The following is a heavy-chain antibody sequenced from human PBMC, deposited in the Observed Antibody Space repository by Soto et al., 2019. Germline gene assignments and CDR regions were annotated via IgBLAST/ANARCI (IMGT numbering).Heavy chain of an antibody. J-gene: IGHJ6*03. CDR1: GFTFSSYS. CDR3: AGYSGSYYYYYYMEV. Sequence: GGSLRLSCAASGFTFSSYSMNWVRQAPGKGLEWVSSISSSSSYFYYADSVNGRFTISRDNANNSLYLQMNSLRAEDTAVYCCAGYSGSYYYYYYMEVWGKGTTVTVSS. D-gene: IGHD1-26*01. V-gene: IGHV3-21*01. CDR2: ISSSSSYF.